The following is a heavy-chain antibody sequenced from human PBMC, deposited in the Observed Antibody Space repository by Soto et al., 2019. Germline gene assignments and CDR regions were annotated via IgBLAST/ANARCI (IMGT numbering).Heavy chain of an antibody. CDR2: IYYSGST. CDR3: ARLLKSGEGITGTCFWCFDY. CDR1: GGSISSSSYY. J-gene: IGHJ4*02. D-gene: IGHD1-7*01. V-gene: IGHV4-39*01. Sequence: SETLSLTCTVSGGSISSSSYYWGWIRQPPGKGLEWIGSIYYSGSTYYNPSLKSRVTISVDTSKNQFSLKLSSVTAADTAVYYCARLLKSGEGITGTCFWCFDYWGQGTLVTVSS.